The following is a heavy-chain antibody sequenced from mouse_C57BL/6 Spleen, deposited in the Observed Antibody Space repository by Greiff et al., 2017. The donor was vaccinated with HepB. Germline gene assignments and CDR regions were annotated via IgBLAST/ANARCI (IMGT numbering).Heavy chain of an antibody. Sequence: QVQLKQSGAELVRPGASVKLSCKASGYTFTDYYINWVKQRPGQGLEWIARIYPGSGNTYYNEKFKGKATLTAEKSSSTAYMQISSLTSEDSAVYFCARNYGSYYYAMDYWGQGTSVTVSS. D-gene: IGHD1-1*01. J-gene: IGHJ4*01. CDR2: IYPGSGNT. CDR3: ARNYGSYYYAMDY. CDR1: GYTFTDYY. V-gene: IGHV1-76*01.